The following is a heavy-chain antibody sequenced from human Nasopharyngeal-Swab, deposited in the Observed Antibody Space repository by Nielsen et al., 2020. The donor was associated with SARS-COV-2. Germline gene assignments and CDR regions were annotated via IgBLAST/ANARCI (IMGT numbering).Heavy chain of an antibody. J-gene: IGHJ6*02. V-gene: IGHV3-7*03. Sequence: WIRQPPGKGLEWVANIKQDGSEKYYVDSVKGRFTISRDNAKNSLYLQMNSLRAEDTAVYYCARDSTYYDYYGMDVWGQGTTVTVSS. CDR2: IKQDGSEK. CDR3: ARDSTYYDYYGMDV.